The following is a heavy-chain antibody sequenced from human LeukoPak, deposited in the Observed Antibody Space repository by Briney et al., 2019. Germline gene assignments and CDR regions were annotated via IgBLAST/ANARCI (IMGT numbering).Heavy chain of an antibody. J-gene: IGHJ3*02. CDR1: GGSFSGYY. D-gene: IGHD6-19*01. CDR2: INHSGSN. CDR3: ASTLYSSGLYVLDAFDI. V-gene: IGHV4-34*01. Sequence: SETLSLTCAVYGGSFSGYYWSWVRQPPGKGLEWVGEINHSGSNNYNASRKSRVPISVDTSNTQFSLKLSSVTAADTAVYYCASTLYSSGLYVLDAFDIWGQGTMVTVSS.